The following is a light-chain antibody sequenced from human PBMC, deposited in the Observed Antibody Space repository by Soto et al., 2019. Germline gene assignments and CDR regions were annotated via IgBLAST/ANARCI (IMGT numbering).Light chain of an antibody. CDR2: DAS. J-gene: IGKJ1*01. V-gene: IGKV1-5*01. CDR1: QSLNSI. CDR3: QQYNSYSSWT. Sequence: DIQMTQSPSTLSASVGDRVTITCRASQSLNSILAWYQQKPGRAPKLLIYDASTLESGVPSRFSGSGSGTEFTLTISSLQTDDFATYYCQQYNSYSSWTFGQGTKVEIK.